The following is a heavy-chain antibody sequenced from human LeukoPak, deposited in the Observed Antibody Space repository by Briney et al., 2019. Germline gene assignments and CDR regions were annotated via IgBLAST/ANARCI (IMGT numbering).Heavy chain of an antibody. CDR1: GFTFSSYA. Sequence: PGGSLRLSCSASGFTFSSYAMHWVRQAPGKGLEYVSAISSNGGSTYYADSVKGRFTISRDNPKNTLYLQMNSLSAEDTAVYYCARDRIYYSDYWGQGTLVTVSS. D-gene: IGHD1-14*01. CDR3: ARDRIYYSDY. J-gene: IGHJ4*02. V-gene: IGHV3-64*04. CDR2: ISSNGGST.